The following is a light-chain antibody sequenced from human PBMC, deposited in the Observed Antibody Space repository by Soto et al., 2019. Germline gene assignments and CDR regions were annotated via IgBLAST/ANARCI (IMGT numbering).Light chain of an antibody. CDR2: EVS. J-gene: IGLJ3*02. CDR3: SSYTSSILV. Sequence: QSALTQPASVSGSPGQSITISCTGTSSDVGGYNYVSWYRQYPGKAPKLMIYEVSNRPSGVSNRFSGSKSGNTASLTISGLQAEDEADYYCSSYTSSILVFGGGTKLTVL. CDR1: SSDVGGYNY. V-gene: IGLV2-14*01.